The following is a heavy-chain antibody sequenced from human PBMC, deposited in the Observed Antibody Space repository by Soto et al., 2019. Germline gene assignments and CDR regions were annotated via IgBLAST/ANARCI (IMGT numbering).Heavy chain of an antibody. CDR2: IYYSGST. D-gene: IGHD2-15*01. CDR1: GGSISSGDYY. CDR3: ARGGGGYCSGGSCRPYYYYYGMDV. Sequence: SETLSLTCTVSGGSISSGDYYWSWIRQPPGKGLEWIGYIYYSGSTYYNPSLKSRVTISVDTSKNQFSLKLSSVTAADTAVYYCARGGGGYCSGGSCRPYYYYYGMDVWGQGTTVTVS. J-gene: IGHJ6*02. V-gene: IGHV4-30-4*01.